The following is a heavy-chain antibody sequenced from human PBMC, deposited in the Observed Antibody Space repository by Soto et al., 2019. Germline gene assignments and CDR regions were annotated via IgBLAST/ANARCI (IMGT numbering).Heavy chain of an antibody. D-gene: IGHD2-15*01. V-gene: IGHV1-2*04. Sequence: ASVKVSCKASGYTFTGYYMHWVRQAPGQGLEWMGWINPNSGGTNYAQKFQGWVTMTRDTSISTAYMELSRLRSDDTAVYYCAREQIVVVAARMTPVYYMDVWGKGTTVTVSS. J-gene: IGHJ6*03. CDR3: AREQIVVVAARMTPVYYMDV. CDR1: GYTFTGYY. CDR2: INPNSGGT.